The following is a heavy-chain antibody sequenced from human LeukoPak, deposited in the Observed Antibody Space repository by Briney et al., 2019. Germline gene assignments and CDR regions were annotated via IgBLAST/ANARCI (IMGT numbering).Heavy chain of an antibody. V-gene: IGHV6-1*01. CDR1: GDSVSSSTTT. J-gene: IGHJ4*02. CDR3: VRNGATTYYFDY. CDR2: TYYRSKWYN. Sequence: SQTLSLTCAISGDSVSSSTTTWNWIRQSPSRGLEWLGRTYYRSKWYNDYAVSVKSRITIHADTSKNQFSLQLNSVTPEDTAVYYCVRNGATTYYFDYWGQGTLVTVSS. D-gene: IGHD1-14*01.